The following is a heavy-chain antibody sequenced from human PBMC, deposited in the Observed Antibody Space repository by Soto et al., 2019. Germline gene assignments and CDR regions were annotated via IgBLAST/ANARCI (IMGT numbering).Heavy chain of an antibody. CDR3: TRDISPRNGGVWYDAFDI. Sequence: EVQVVESGGNLVQPGGSLRLSCAASGFTFRDYWMTWVRQAPGKGLEWLANIRHDGSQKYYVDSVKGRFTISRDNAKNSLFLQMDSLRAEDTAVYYCTRDISPRNGGVWYDAFDIWGQGTMVTVSS. J-gene: IGHJ3*02. V-gene: IGHV3-7*01. CDR2: IRHDGSQK. CDR1: GFTFRDYW. D-gene: IGHD6-19*01.